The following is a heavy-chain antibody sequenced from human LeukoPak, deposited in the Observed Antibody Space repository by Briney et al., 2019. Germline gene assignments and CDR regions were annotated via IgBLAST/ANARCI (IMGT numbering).Heavy chain of an antibody. CDR2: ISYDGSNK. V-gene: IGHV3-30*03. Sequence: GGSLRLSCAASGFTFSSYGMHWVRQAPGKGLEWVTVISYDGSNKYYADSVKGRFTISRDNSKNTLYLQMNSLRAEDTAVYYCARRTVLLWFGGTFDYWGQGTLVTVSS. CDR3: ARRTVLLWFGGTFDY. J-gene: IGHJ4*02. CDR1: GFTFSSYG. D-gene: IGHD3-10*01.